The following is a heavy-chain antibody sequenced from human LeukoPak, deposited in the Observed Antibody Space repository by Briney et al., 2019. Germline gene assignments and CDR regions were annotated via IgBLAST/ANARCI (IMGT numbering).Heavy chain of an antibody. V-gene: IGHV4-38-2*01. J-gene: IGHJ5*02. D-gene: IGHD2-8*01. Sequence: SETLSLAFAVSGYSISSGYYWGWIRQPPGKGLEWIGSIYHSGSTYYNPSLKSRVTISVDTSKNQFSLKLSSVTAADTAVYYCARQPGYCTNGVCYNVWFDPWGQGTLVTVSS. CDR1: GYSISSGYY. CDR3: ARQPGYCTNGVCYNVWFDP. CDR2: IYHSGST.